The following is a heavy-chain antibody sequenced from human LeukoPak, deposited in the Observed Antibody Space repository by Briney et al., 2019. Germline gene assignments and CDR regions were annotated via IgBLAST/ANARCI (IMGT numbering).Heavy chain of an antibody. J-gene: IGHJ4*02. Sequence: SETLSLTCSVSGGSISRSDYYWSWIRQPPGKGLEWIGYIYYSGITYYHPSLKSRVTISVDTSKNQFSLKLSSVTAADTAVYYCASGLYDSSGYYEGPPDYWGQGTLVTVSS. CDR2: IYYSGIT. CDR1: GGSISRSDYY. CDR3: ASGLYDSSGYYEGPPDY. V-gene: IGHV4-30-4*01. D-gene: IGHD3-22*01.